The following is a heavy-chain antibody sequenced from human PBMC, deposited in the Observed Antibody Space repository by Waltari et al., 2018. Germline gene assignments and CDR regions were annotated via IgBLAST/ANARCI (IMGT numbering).Heavy chain of an antibody. CDR3: ASRHSSGWSDAFDI. V-gene: IGHV4-59*01. D-gene: IGHD6-19*01. CDR2: IYYSGST. J-gene: IGHJ3*02. CDR1: GGSISSYY. Sequence: QVQLQESGPGLVKHSETLSLTCTVSGGSISSYYWSWIRQPPGKGLEWIGYIYYSGSTNANPSLKRRVTISVDTSKNQFSLKLSSVTAADTAVYYCASRHSSGWSDAFDIWGQGTMVTVSS.